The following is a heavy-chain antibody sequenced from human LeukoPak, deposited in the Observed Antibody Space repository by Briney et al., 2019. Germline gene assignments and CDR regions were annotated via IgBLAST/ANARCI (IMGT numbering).Heavy chain of an antibody. CDR3: ASSVDCSSTSCYGDY. CDR2: IYTSGST. CDR1: GGSISSYY. D-gene: IGHD2-2*01. Sequence: SETLSLTCTVSGGSISSYYWSWIRQPAGKGLEWIGRIYTSGSTNYNPSLKSRVTMSVDTSKNQFSLKLSSVTAADTAVYYCASSVDCSSTSCYGDYWGQGTLVTVSS. V-gene: IGHV4-4*07. J-gene: IGHJ4*02.